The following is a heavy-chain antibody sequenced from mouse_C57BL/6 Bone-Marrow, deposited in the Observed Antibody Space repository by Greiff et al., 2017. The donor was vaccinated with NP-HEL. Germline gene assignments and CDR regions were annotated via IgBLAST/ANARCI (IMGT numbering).Heavy chain of an antibody. CDR2: IDPENGDT. J-gene: IGHJ1*03. Sequence: VQLQQSVAELVRPGASVKLSCTASGFNIKNTYMHWVKQRPEQGLEWIGWIDPENGDTEYASKFQGKATITADTSSNTAYLQLSSLTSEDTAVYYCTTNCDYDWYFDVWGTGTTVTVSS. CDR3: TTNCDYDWYFDV. D-gene: IGHD2-4*01. CDR1: GFNIKNTY. V-gene: IGHV14-4*01.